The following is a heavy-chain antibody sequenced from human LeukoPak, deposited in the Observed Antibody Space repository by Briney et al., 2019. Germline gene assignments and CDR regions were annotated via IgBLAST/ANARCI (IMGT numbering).Heavy chain of an antibody. V-gene: IGHV3-30*02. J-gene: IGHJ4*02. D-gene: IGHD4-17*01. CDR1: RFTFSSFG. Sequence: PGESLTLSCAASRFTFSSFGMHWDRQAPGKGMEWVAFIRYDGRNKYYTDSGKGRFTISRANSKNTLYLQMNSRRAEDKAVYYCAKVLASATVTTGDYWGQGTLVTVSS. CDR2: IRYDGRNK. CDR3: AKVLASATVTTGDY.